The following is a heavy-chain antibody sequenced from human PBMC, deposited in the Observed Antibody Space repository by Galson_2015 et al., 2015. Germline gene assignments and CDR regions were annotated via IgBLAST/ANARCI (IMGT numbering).Heavy chain of an antibody. J-gene: IGHJ4*02. V-gene: IGHV3-48*02. D-gene: IGHD2-2*01. CDR3: ASGRYCSSTSCLDY. Sequence: SLRLSCAASGFTFSSYSMNWVRQAPGKGLEWVSYISSSSSTIYYADSVKGRFTISRDNAKNSLYLQMNSLRDEDTAVYYCASGRYCSSTSCLDYWGQGTLVTVSS. CDR2: ISSSSSTI. CDR1: GFTFSSYS.